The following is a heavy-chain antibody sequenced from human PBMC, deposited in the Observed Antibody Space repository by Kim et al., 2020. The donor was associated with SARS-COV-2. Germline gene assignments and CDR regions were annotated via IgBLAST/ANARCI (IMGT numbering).Heavy chain of an antibody. CDR3: ARVAARRGPLDY. V-gene: IGHV4-59*13. CDR1: GGSISSYY. Sequence: SETLSLTCTVSGGSISSYYWSWIRQPPGKGLEWIGYIYYSGSTNYNPSLKSRVTISVDTSKNQFSLKLSSVTAADTAVYYCARVAARRGPLDYWGQGTLVTVSS. D-gene: IGHD6-6*01. J-gene: IGHJ4*02. CDR2: IYYSGST.